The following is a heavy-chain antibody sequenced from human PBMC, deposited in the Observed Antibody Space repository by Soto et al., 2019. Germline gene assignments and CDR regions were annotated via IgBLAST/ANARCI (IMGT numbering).Heavy chain of an antibody. CDR1: GGSISSYY. V-gene: IGHV4-59*01. CDR2: IYYSGST. J-gene: IGHJ4*02. D-gene: IGHD1-26*01. Sequence: QVQLQESGPGLVKPSETLSLTCTVSGGSISSYYWSWIRQPPGKGLEWIGYIYYSGSTNYNPSLKSRVTISVDTSKNQFSLKLSSVTAADTAVYYCARGSYGSNTWGQGTLVTVSS. CDR3: ARGSYGSNT.